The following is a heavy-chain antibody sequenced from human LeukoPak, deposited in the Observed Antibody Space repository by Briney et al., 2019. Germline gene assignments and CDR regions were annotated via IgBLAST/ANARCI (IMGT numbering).Heavy chain of an antibody. V-gene: IGHV3-48*03. J-gene: IGHJ6*02. D-gene: IGHD6-19*01. CDR2: ISSSGSTI. CDR1: GFTFSSYE. CDR3: VRGSVAGNYYYYGMDV. Sequence: GGSLRLSCAASGFTFSSYEMNWVRQAPGKGLEWVSYISSSGSTIYYADSVKGRFTISRDNAKNSLYLQMNSLRAEDTAVYYCVRGSVAGNYYYYGMDVWGQGTTVTVSS.